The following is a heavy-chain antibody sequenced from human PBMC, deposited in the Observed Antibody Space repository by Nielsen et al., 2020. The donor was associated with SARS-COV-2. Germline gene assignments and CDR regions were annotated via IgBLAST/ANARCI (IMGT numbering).Heavy chain of an antibody. CDR3: GQEVDV. V-gene: IGHV3-7*01. CDR2: INRDGSET. J-gene: IGHJ6*02. Sequence: GGSLTLSCAASGFAFNTFWMYWVRQAPGKGLEWVANINRDGSETYYVDSVRGRFTISRDNAKQSLHLHMTSLTADDTAIYFCGQEVDVWGQGTTVTVSS. CDR1: GFAFNTFW.